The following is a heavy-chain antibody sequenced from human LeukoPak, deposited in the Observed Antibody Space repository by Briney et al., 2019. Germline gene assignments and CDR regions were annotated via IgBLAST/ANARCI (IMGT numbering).Heavy chain of an antibody. CDR1: GGTFSNYG. V-gene: IGHV1-69*04. D-gene: IGHD5-24*01. CDR2: IIPILGIA. Sequence: SVKVSCKASGGTFSNYGISWVRQAPGQGLEWMGRIIPILGIAKYAQKFPGRVTITADKSTSTGYMELNSLRSEDTAVYYCARGGGDGYNFIDYWGQGTLVTVSS. J-gene: IGHJ4*02. CDR3: ARGGGDGYNFIDY.